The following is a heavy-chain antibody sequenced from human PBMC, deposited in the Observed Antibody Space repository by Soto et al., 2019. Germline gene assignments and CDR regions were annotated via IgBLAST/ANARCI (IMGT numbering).Heavy chain of an antibody. J-gene: IGHJ4*02. CDR3: ARVPGRL. D-gene: IGHD3-10*01. V-gene: IGHV3-53*02. Sequence: QLVETGGGLIQPGTSLTLSCAASGFSVSRNSMTWVRQAPGKGLEWVSFVYSGGATFYADSVKGRFILSRDDSQNTMYLQMTNLRAEDTAVYYCARVPGRLWGRGTLVTVAS. CDR1: GFSVSRNS. CDR2: VYSGGAT.